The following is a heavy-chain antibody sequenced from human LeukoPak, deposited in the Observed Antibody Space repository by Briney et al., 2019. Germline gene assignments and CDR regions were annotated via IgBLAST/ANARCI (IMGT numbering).Heavy chain of an antibody. D-gene: IGHD3-9*01. CDR3: ARFDSLHLITY. CDR1: GGSISSSSYY. J-gene: IGHJ4*02. V-gene: IGHV4-39*01. CDR2: IHYSGRT. Sequence: KPSETLSLTCTVSGGSISSSSYYWGWIRQPPGKGLELIGTIHYSGRTYYNPSLESRVTISVDTSKNQFSLKLTSVTAADMSVYYCARFDSLHLITYWGRGTLVTVSS.